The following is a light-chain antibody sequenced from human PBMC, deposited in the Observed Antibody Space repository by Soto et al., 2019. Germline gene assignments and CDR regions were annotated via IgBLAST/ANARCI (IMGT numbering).Light chain of an antibody. CDR1: QTVSRY. CDR3: QQTYSNLWT. J-gene: IGKJ1*01. CDR2: DAS. V-gene: IGKV1-39*01. Sequence: DIQLTQSPSSLSASVGDTVTITCRASQTVSRYLNWYQQKSGTAPKLLIYDASTLHTGVPSRFSGRGSGTDFTLTINNLQREDFADYFCQQTYSNLWTFGQGTKVEIK.